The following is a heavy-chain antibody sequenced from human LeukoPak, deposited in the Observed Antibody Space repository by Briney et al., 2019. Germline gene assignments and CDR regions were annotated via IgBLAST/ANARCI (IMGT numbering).Heavy chain of an antibody. CDR2: IRSKVNSYAT. D-gene: IGHD4-17*01. Sequence: GGSLRLSCAASGFIFSGSAMHWVRQASGKGLEWVGRIRSKVNSYATAYAASVEGRFTISRDDSNNMAYLQMNSLKTEDTAVYYCTADVFKSGYGDPQTFDYWGQGTLVTVSS. CDR3: TADVFKSGYGDPQTFDY. V-gene: IGHV3-73*01. J-gene: IGHJ4*02. CDR1: GFIFSGSA.